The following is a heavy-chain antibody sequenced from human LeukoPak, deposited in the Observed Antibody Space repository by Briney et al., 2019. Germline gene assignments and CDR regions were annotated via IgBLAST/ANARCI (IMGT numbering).Heavy chain of an antibody. D-gene: IGHD2-8*01. CDR2: INPNSGGT. Sequence: ASVKVSCKASGYTFTGYYMHWVRQAPGQGLEWMGWINPNSGGTNYAQKFQGRVTMTRDTSISTAYMELSRLRSDDTAVYYCARVYCTNGVCYAPFEYWGQGTLVTVSS. CDR3: ARVYCTNGVCYAPFEY. CDR1: GYTFTGYY. V-gene: IGHV1-2*02. J-gene: IGHJ4*02.